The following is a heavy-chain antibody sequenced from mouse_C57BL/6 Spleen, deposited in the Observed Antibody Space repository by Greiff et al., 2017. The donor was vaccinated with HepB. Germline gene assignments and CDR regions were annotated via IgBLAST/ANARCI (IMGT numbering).Heavy chain of an antibody. CDR2: IDPETGGT. Sequence: QVQLQQSGAELVRPGASVTLSCKASGYTFTDYDMHWVKQTPVHGLEWIGAIDPETGGTAYNQKFKGKAILTADKSSSTAYMELRSLTSEDSAVYYGEDYGSRDFDYWGQGTTLTVSS. V-gene: IGHV1-15*01. J-gene: IGHJ2*01. CDR3: EDYGSRDFDY. CDR1: GYTFTDYD. D-gene: IGHD1-1*01.